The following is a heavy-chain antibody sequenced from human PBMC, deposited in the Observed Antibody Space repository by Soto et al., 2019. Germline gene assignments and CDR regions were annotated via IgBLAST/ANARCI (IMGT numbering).Heavy chain of an antibody. CDR3: ASLGYCNNGVCSHWFDP. J-gene: IGHJ5*02. CDR2: IIPIFGTA. V-gene: IGHV1-69*13. Sequence: GASVKVSCKASGGTFSSYAISWVRQAPGQGLEWMGGIIPIFGTANYAQKFQGRVTITADESTSTAYMELSSLRSEDTAVYYCASLGYCNNGVCSHWFDPWGQGTLVTVSS. D-gene: IGHD2-8*01. CDR1: GGTFSSYA.